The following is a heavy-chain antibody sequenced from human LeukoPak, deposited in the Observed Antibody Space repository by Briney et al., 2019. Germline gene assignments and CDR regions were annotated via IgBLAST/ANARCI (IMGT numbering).Heavy chain of an antibody. CDR2: ISAYNGNT. CDR1: GYTFTSYG. D-gene: IGHD6-19*01. Sequence: ASVKVSCKASGYTFTSYGISWVRQAPGQGLEWMGWISAYNGNTNYAQKLQGRVTMTTDTSTSTAYMELRSLRSDDTAVYYCARPLYSSGWYDHAFDIWGQGTMVTVSS. J-gene: IGHJ3*02. CDR3: ARPLYSSGWYDHAFDI. V-gene: IGHV1-18*01.